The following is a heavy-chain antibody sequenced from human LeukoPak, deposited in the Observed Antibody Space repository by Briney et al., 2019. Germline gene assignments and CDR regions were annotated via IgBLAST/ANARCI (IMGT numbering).Heavy chain of an antibody. J-gene: IGHJ4*02. V-gene: IGHV1-18*01. CDR3: ARGRLTTRVPHY. CDR2: ISAYNGNT. Sequence: ASVKVSCKASGYTFTSYGISRVRQAPAQGLEWMGWISAYNGNTNYAQKLQGRVTMTTDTSTSTAYMELRSLRSDDTAVYYCARGRLTTRVPHYWGQGTLVTFSS. CDR1: GYTFTSYG. D-gene: IGHD4-17*01.